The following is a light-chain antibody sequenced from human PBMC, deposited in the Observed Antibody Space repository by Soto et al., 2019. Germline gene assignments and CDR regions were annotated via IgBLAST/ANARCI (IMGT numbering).Light chain of an antibody. Sequence: QSALTQPASVSGSPGQSITISCTGTSSDVGSYNLVSWYQQHPGKAPKLMIYEVSKRPSGVSNRFSRSKSGNTASLTISGLQAEDEADYYCCSYAGSSTFAVFGGGTQLTVL. J-gene: IGLJ7*01. V-gene: IGLV2-23*02. CDR3: CSYAGSSTFAV. CDR2: EVS. CDR1: SSDVGSYNL.